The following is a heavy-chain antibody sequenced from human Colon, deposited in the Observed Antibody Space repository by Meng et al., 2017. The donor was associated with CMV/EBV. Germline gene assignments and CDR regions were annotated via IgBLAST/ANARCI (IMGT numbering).Heavy chain of an antibody. CDR2: IYYTGND. J-gene: IGHJ2*01. V-gene: IGHV4-39*07. Sequence: QLQGPGPGPGKPSEPLSPTCTVPGDSISGRSYYWGWIRQPPGKGLEWIASIYYTGNDYHNPSLKSRVTISIDTSNNQFSLRLTSVTAADTAVYYCARMALHWYFDLWGRGTLVTVSS. CDR3: ARMALHWYFDL. CDR1: GDSISGRSYY. D-gene: IGHD5-24*01.